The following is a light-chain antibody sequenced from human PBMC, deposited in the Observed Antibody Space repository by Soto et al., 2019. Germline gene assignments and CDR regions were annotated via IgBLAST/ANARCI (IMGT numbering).Light chain of an antibody. Sequence: QSVVTQPASVSGSPGQSVTISCSGSDIGNYNLVSWYQHLPGRAPKLLIFEVTMRPSGISDRFSGSKSASTASLTISGLQAEDEGDYYCASYAGSRTYAFGSGTKVTVL. J-gene: IGLJ1*01. CDR2: EVT. CDR3: ASYAGSRTYA. V-gene: IGLV2-23*02. CDR1: SDIGNYNL.